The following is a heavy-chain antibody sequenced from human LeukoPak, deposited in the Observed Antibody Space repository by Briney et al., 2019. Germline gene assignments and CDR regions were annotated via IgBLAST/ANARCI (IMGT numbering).Heavy chain of an antibody. Sequence: GGTLRPSCAASGFSVSSYGMTWVRQAPGKGLEWVSVISGGGTSTYYADSVKGRFTISRDNFKNTLYLQMNSLRAEDTAVYYCARGPSGYHNTGGQGTLVTVSS. V-gene: IGHV3-23*01. CDR2: ISGGGTST. CDR1: GFSVSSYG. D-gene: IGHD5-12*01. CDR3: ARGPSGYHNT. J-gene: IGHJ4*02.